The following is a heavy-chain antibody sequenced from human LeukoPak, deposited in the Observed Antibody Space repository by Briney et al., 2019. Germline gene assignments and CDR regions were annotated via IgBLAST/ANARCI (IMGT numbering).Heavy chain of an antibody. CDR2: ISGSSSST. CDR1: GFTFSSYS. V-gene: IGHV3-21*01. Sequence: GGSLRLSCAASGFTFSSYSMNWVRQAPGKGLEWVSSISGSSSSTYYADSVKGRFTISRDNAKNSLYLQMNSLRAEDTAVYYCARGPGSGRNYNWFDPWGQGTLVTVSS. J-gene: IGHJ5*02. D-gene: IGHD3-10*01. CDR3: ARGPGSGRNYNWFDP.